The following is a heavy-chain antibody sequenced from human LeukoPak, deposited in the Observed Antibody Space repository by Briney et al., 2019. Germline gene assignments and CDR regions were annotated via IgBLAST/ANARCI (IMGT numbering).Heavy chain of an antibody. Sequence: SETLSLTCAVSGGSTSSSNWWSWVRQPPGKGLEWIGEIYHSGSTNYNPSLKSRVTISVDKSKNQFSLKLSSVTAADTAVYYCARDFYSSGWYHYWGQGTLVTVSS. V-gene: IGHV4-4*02. CDR3: ARDFYSSGWYHY. CDR1: GGSTSSSNW. CDR2: IYHSGST. D-gene: IGHD6-19*01. J-gene: IGHJ4*02.